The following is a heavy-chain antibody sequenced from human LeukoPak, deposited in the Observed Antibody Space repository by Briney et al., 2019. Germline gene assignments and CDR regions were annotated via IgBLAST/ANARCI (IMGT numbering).Heavy chain of an antibody. D-gene: IGHD4-23*01. CDR2: MGYEGIHK. CDR3: ARDLHGGYSSDY. Sequence: GGSLRLSCAASGFTFNDFGMHWVRQAPGKGLEWVAFMGYEGIHKYYADSVKGRFTISKDNSKATLYLQMNSLRPEDTAVYYCARDLHGGYSSDYWGQGTLVTVSS. V-gene: IGHV3-30*02. CDR1: GFTFNDFG. J-gene: IGHJ4*02.